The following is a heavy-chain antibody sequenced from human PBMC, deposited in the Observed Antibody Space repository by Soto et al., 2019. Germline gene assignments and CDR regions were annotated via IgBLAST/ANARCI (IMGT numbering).Heavy chain of an antibody. CDR1: GGTFSSYA. J-gene: IGHJ4*02. Sequence: QVQLVQSGAEVQKPGSSVKVSCKASGGTFSSYAISWVRQAPGQGLEWMGGIIPIFGTANYAQKFQGRVTITADESTSTAYMELSSLRSEDTAVYYCARPLPPGYYDCSGYYFWGQGTLVTVSS. V-gene: IGHV1-69*01. CDR3: ARPLPPGYYDCSGYYF. D-gene: IGHD3-22*01. CDR2: IIPIFGTA.